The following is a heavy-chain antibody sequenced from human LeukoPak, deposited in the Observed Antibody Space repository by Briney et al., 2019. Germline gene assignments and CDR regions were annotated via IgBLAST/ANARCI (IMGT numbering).Heavy chain of an antibody. CDR1: GFTFSGSA. CDR2: IRSKANSYAT. J-gene: IGHJ4*02. V-gene: IGHV3-73*01. CDR3: TRGIAAAGTMGSDY. D-gene: IGHD6-13*01. Sequence: GGSLRLSCAASGFTFSGSAMRWVRQASGKGLEWVGRIRSKANSYATAYAASVKGRFTISRDDSKNTAYLQMNSLKTEDTAVYYCTRGIAAAGTMGSDYWGQGTLVTVSS.